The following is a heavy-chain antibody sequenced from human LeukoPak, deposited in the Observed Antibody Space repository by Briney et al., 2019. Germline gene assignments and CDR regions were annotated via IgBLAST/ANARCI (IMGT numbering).Heavy chain of an antibody. CDR3: ARVRTYYYYMDV. J-gene: IGHJ6*03. V-gene: IGHV1-2*02. D-gene: IGHD3/OR15-3a*01. CDR1: GYTFTGYY. Sequence: ASVKVSCKASGYTFTGYYMHWVRQAPGQGLEWMGWINPNSGGTNYAQKFQGRVTMTRDTSISTAYMELSRPRSDDTAVYYCARVRTYYYYMDVWGKGTTVTVSS. CDR2: INPNSGGT.